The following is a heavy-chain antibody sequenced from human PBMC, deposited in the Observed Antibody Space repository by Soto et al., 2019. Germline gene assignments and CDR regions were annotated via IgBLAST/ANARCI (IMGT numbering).Heavy chain of an antibody. D-gene: IGHD6-6*01. V-gene: IGHV3-23*01. CDR3: AKNGYEYSTSSPWFDP. J-gene: IGHJ5*02. Sequence: GASVKVSCAASGFTFSNYAMNWVRQAPGKGLEWVSSISSSGDDTYYPDSVKGRFTISRDNSRNTLYLQMNSLRAEDTAIYYCAKNGYEYSTSSPWFDPWGQGTLVTVSS. CDR1: GFTFSNYA. CDR2: ISSSGDDT.